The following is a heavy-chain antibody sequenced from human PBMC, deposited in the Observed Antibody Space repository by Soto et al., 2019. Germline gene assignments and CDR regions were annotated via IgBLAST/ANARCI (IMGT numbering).Heavy chain of an antibody. CDR1: GGSISIGGYY. CDR2: IYYSGST. Sequence: PSETPSITCTFSGGSISIGGYYWSWIRQHPGKGPEWIGYIYYSGSTYYNPSLKSRVTISVDTSKNQFSLKLSSVTAADTAVYYCARYCRGGSCYLSGKYYFDYWGQGTLVTVSS. CDR3: ARYCRGGSCYLSGKYYFDY. J-gene: IGHJ4*02. D-gene: IGHD2-15*01. V-gene: IGHV4-31*03.